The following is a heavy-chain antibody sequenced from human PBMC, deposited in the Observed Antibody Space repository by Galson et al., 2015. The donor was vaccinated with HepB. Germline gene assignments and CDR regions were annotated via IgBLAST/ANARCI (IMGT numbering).Heavy chain of an antibody. CDR3: ARGIAPGGPPRFDY. CDR2: TYHWSQLST. D-gene: IGHD6-13*01. V-gene: IGHV6-1*01. CDR1: GDSVSSNTAT. Sequence: CAISGDSVSSNTATWNWFRQSPSRGLEWLGRTYHWSQLSTEYAESLKSRLTVNSDTSKNQFSLQLNSVSPEDTAVDYCARGIAPGGPPRFDYWSQGTLVVVSS. J-gene: IGHJ4*02.